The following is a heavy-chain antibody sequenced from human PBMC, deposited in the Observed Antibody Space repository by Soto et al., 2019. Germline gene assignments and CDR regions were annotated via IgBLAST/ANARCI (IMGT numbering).Heavy chain of an antibody. J-gene: IGHJ4*02. V-gene: IGHV3-74*01. Sequence: EVQLVESGGGLVQPGGSLRLSCVVSGFTLSSRWMHWVRQSPGKGLVWVSRIKTDGTTTDYADSVKGRFTISRDNAKSTLYLHMNSLSPEDTAMYYCARDQDTYWQAVFDSWCQGTLVTVSS. D-gene: IGHD2-15*01. CDR3: ARDQDTYWQAVFDS. CDR2: IKTDGTTT. CDR1: GFTLSSRW.